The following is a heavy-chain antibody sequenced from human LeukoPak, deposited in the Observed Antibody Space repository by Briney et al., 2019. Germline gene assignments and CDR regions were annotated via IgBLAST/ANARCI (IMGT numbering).Heavy chain of an antibody. Sequence: GGSLRLSCAASGFTFSSYAMSWVRQAPGKGLEWVSTISTSGDSTYYADSVKGRFTISRNNSKNTLYLQMNSLRAEDTAVYYCAKTMGAIDHDYWGQGTLVTVSS. J-gene: IGHJ4*02. CDR3: AKTMGAIDHDY. CDR2: ISTSGDST. D-gene: IGHD1-26*01. CDR1: GFTFSSYA. V-gene: IGHV3-23*01.